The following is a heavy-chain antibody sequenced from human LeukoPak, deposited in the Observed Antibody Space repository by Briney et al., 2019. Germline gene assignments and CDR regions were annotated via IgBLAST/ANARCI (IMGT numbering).Heavy chain of an antibody. V-gene: IGHV1-2*02. Sequence: GASVKVSCKASGYTFTGYYMHWVRQAPGQGLEWMGCINPNSGGTNYAQKFQGRVTMTRDTSISTAYMELSRLRSDDTAVYYCARDRPEYSSSSRVQYYYGMDVWGQGTTVTVSS. CDR3: ARDRPEYSSSSRVQYYYGMDV. CDR1: GYTFTGYY. J-gene: IGHJ6*02. D-gene: IGHD6-6*01. CDR2: INPNSGGT.